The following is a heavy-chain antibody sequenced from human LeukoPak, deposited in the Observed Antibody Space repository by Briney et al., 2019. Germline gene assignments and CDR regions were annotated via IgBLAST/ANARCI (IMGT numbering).Heavy chain of an antibody. CDR3: TTRPYCSGGSCPYYYYGMDV. CDR2: IRSKANSYAT. V-gene: IGHV3-73*01. D-gene: IGHD2-15*01. J-gene: IGHJ6*02. CDR1: GFTFSGSA. Sequence: GGSLRLSCAVSGFTFSGSAMHWVRQASGKGLEWVGRIRSKANSYATAYAASVKGRFTISRDDSKNTAYLQMNSLKTEDTAVYYCTTRPYCSGGSCPYYYYGMDVWGQGTTVTVSS.